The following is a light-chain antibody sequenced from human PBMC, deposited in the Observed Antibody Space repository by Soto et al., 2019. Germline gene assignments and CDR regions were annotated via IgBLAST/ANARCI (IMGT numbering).Light chain of an antibody. CDR3: SSSTSSTTLI. V-gene: IGLV2-14*01. CDR2: NVS. Sequence: QSALTQPASVSGSPGQSITISCTGTSSDIGGYNYVSWYQQNPGKAPKLMIYNVSNRPSGVSNRFSASKSGNTASLTISGLQDDDEADYYCSSSTSSTTLIFGGGTKLTVL. CDR1: SSDIGGYNY. J-gene: IGLJ2*01.